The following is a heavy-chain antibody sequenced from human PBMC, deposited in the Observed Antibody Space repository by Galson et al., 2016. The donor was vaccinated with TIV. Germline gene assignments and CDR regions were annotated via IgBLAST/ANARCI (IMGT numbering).Heavy chain of an antibody. Sequence: SVKVSCKASGYPVSTHYISWVRQGSGQGLEWMGIFNPSGGGTTYAQNFQGRLTMTSDTSTSIVYLELSSLRSDDTAVYYCASAGPSDSGDFGRYWGQGTLVTVSS. D-gene: IGHD4-17*01. V-gene: IGHV1-46*01. CDR1: GYPVSTHY. J-gene: IGHJ4*02. CDR3: ASAGPSDSGDFGRY. CDR2: FNPSGGGT.